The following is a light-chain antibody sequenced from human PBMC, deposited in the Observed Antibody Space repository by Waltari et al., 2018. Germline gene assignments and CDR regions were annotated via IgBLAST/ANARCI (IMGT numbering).Light chain of an antibody. J-gene: IGKJ4*01. V-gene: IGKV1-33*01. CDR2: GAS. CDR1: QDIDNY. Sequence: DIQITQSPSSLPASVGDRVTITCQASQDIDNYLNWYQQQQEKAPKLLIYGASNLAAGVPSRFSGSGSGTHYTLTITGLQPEDFATYYCQHYRDYLTFGSGTTVDIK. CDR3: QHYRDYLT.